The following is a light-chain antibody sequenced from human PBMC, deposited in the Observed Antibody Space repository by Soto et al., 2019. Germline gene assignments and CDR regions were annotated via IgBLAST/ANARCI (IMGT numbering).Light chain of an antibody. CDR3: QQYGSSSYT. J-gene: IGKJ2*01. Sequence: EIVLTQSPGTLSLSPGERATLSCRASQRVSSSYLAWYQQKPGQAPRLLIYGASSRATGIPDRFSGSGSGTDFTLTISRLEPEDFGVYYCQQYGSSSYTFGQGTKLEIK. CDR1: QRVSSSY. V-gene: IGKV3-20*01. CDR2: GAS.